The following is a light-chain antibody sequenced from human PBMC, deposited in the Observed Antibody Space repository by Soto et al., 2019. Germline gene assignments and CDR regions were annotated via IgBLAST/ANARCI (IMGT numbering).Light chain of an antibody. CDR1: QSVTNRY. J-gene: IGKJ1*01. V-gene: IGKV3-20*01. Sequence: EIVFTQSPGTRSLSPGERATLSCKASQSVTNRYLAWCRQKPGQAPRLLIFGASIRETGIPDRFSGSGSGTEFTLTINRLQPEDFAVYYCQQYGSSTGTFGQGTKVDIK. CDR2: GAS. CDR3: QQYGSSTGT.